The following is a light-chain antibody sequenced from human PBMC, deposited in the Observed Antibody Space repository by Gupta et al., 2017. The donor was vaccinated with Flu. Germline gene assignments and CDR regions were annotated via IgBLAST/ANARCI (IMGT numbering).Light chain of an antibody. Sequence: QSVLTQPPSASGTPGQRFTISCSGSSSNIGSNPVNWYQQLPGTAPKLLIYSNNQRPSGVPDRFSGSKSGTSASLAISGLQAEDEADYYCAAWDDSLNGYVFGTGTKVTVL. J-gene: IGLJ1*01. V-gene: IGLV1-44*01. CDR3: AAWDDSLNGYV. CDR2: SNN. CDR1: SSNIGSNP.